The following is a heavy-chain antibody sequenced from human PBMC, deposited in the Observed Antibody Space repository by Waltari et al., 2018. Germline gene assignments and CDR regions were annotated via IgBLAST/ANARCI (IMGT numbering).Heavy chain of an antibody. CDR1: GGSISSSSSY. J-gene: IGHJ4*02. CDR2: IYYSGST. Sequence: QLQLQESGPGLVKPSETLSLTCTVSGGSISSSSSYWGWIRQPPGKGLAWIGSIYYSGSTYYNPSLKSRVTISVDTSKNQFALKLSSVTAADTAVYYCARIAYYYDSSGLGNFDYWGQGTLVTVSS. D-gene: IGHD3-22*01. CDR3: ARIAYYYDSSGLGNFDY. V-gene: IGHV4-39*07.